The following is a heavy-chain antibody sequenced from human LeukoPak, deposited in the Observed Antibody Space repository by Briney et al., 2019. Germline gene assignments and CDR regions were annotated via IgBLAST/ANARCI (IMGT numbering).Heavy chain of an antibody. CDR3: AGHFGSGRWHYYYMDV. D-gene: IGHD3-10*01. V-gene: IGHV3-74*01. J-gene: IGHJ6*03. CDR1: GFIFSSYW. CDR2: IHSDGSSA. Sequence: GGSLRLSCAASGFIFSSYWMHWVRQAPGKGLVWVSRIHSDGSSAIYADSVKGRFTISRDNAKNTLYPQMNSLRVDDTAVYYCAGHFGSGRWHYYYMDVWGKGTTVTVSS.